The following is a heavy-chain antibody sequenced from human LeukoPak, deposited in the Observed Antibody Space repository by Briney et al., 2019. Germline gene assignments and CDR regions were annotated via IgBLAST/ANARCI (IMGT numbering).Heavy chain of an antibody. CDR1: DDSISSGSYY. Sequence: SQTLSLTCTVSDDSISSGSYYWSWIRQPAGKGLEWIGRIYASGSTNYNPSLKSRVTISVDTSKNQFSLKLSSVTATDTAVYYCARDGRGLHNWNQKRRTYYMDVWGKGTTVTVSS. J-gene: IGHJ6*03. D-gene: IGHD1-20*01. CDR2: IYASGST. CDR3: ARDGRGLHNWNQKRRTYYMDV. V-gene: IGHV4-61*02.